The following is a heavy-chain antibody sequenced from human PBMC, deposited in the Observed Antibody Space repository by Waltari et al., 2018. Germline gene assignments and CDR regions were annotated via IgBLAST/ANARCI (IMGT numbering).Heavy chain of an antibody. J-gene: IGHJ5*02. CDR3: ARDRIAVAGLSWFDP. V-gene: IGHV1-69*13. CDR2: IIPILGTA. D-gene: IGHD6-19*01. CDR1: GGTFSSYA. Sequence: QVQLVQSGAEVKKPGSSVKVSCKASGGTFSSYAISWVRQAPGQGLEWMGGIIPILGTANYEQKFQGRVTITADESTSTAYMELSSLRSEDTAVYYCARDRIAVAGLSWFDPWGQGTLVTVSS.